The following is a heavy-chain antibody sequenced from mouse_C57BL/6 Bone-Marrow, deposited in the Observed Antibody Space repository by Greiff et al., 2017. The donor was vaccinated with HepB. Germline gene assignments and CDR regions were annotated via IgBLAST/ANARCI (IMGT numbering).Heavy chain of an antibody. CDR3: ARDAPYYYGSSYKGYAMDY. CDR2: SRNKANDYTT. J-gene: IGHJ4*01. D-gene: IGHD1-1*01. Sequence: EVKVVDSGGGLVQSGRSLRLSCATSGFTFSDFYMEWVRQAPGKGLEWIAASRNKANDYTTEYSASVKGRFIVSRDTSQSILYLQMNALRAEDTAIYYCARDAPYYYGSSYKGYAMDYWGQGTSVTVSS. V-gene: IGHV7-1*01. CDR1: GFTFSDFY.